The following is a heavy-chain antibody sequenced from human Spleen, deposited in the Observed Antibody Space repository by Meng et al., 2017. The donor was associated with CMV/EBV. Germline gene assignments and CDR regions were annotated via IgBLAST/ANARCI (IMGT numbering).Heavy chain of an antibody. CDR2: INWSGRTA. D-gene: IGHD3-3*01. CDR3: ARSTSLYGFWKAGWDF. J-gene: IGHJ4*02. V-gene: IGHV3-20*04. CDR1: GYTFEDYG. Sequence: GESLKISCAASGYTFEDYGMSWVRQAPGKGLEWVSTINWSGRTAVDAASVKGRFTISKDNSKKSLVIQMNSLGAAATALAYCARSTSLYGFWKAGWDFWGQGALVTVSS.